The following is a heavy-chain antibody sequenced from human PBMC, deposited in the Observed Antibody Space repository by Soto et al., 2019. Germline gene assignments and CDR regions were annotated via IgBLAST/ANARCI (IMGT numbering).Heavy chain of an antibody. J-gene: IGHJ4*02. Sequence: PGGSLRLSCAASGFTFTDFTMNWVRQAPGRGLEWVSYIGTTGTIYYADSVQGRFTISRDDAENSVYLQMNSLRVEDTAVYYCARLRSGWYTYFDYWGQGALVTVSS. CDR1: GFTFTDFT. V-gene: IGHV3-48*01. CDR3: ARLRSGWYTYFDY. D-gene: IGHD6-19*01. CDR2: IGTTGTI.